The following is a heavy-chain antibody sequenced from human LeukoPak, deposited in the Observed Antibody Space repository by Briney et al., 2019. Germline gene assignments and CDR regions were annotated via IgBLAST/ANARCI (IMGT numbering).Heavy chain of an antibody. Sequence: GGGLRVSSAAPRVSFSNAWMSWVRQAPGKGLEWVSRIEIKTDGGTTDYAAPGKGRFTISRDDSKNTLYMQMNSLKTEDTAVYYCTTVLGSGKYWGQGTLVTVSS. V-gene: IGHV3-15*04. J-gene: IGHJ4*02. CDR3: TTVLGSGKY. D-gene: IGHD3-10*01. CDR1: RVSFSNAW. CDR2: IEIKTDGGTT.